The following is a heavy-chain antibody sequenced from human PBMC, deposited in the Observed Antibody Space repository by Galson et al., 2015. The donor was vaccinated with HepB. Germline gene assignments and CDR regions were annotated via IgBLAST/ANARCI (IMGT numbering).Heavy chain of an antibody. J-gene: IGHJ3*02. D-gene: IGHD3-16*02. Sequence: SLRLSCAASGFTFHTYAMSWVRQVPGKGLEWVSVVSDSGYTTYYEDSVKGRFTISRDNSNNTLSLQMDRLRAEDTAKYYCVKLGHHYVWGSYRYDAFEIWGQGTMVTVPS. CDR1: GFTFHTYA. CDR3: VKLGHHYVWGSYRYDAFEI. V-gene: IGHV3-23*01. CDR2: VSDSGYTT.